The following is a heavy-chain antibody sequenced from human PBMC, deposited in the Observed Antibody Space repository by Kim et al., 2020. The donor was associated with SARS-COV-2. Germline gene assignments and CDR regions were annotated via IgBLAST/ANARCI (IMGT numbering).Heavy chain of an antibody. V-gene: IGHV3-33*06. CDR3: AKDLEGNSVPDY. CDR1: GFTFSSYG. CDR2: IWYDGSNK. D-gene: IGHD4-4*01. Sequence: GGSLRLSCAASGFTFSSYGMHWVRQAPGKGLEWVAVIWYDGSNKYYADSVKGRFTISRDNSKNTLYLQMNSLRAEDTAVYYCAKDLEGNSVPDYWGQGTLVTVSS. J-gene: IGHJ4*02.